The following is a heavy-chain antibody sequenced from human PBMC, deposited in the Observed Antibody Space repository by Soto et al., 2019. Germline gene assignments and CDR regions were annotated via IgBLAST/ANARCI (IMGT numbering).Heavy chain of an antibody. CDR1: GFTFSSYS. J-gene: IGHJ4*02. D-gene: IGHD1-26*01. V-gene: IGHV3-48*01. Sequence: EVQLVESGGGLVQPGGSLRLSCAASGFTFSSYSMNWVRQAPGKGLEWVSYISTSSSTIYYADSVRGRFTISRDNAKNSLYLQMNSLRAEDTTVYYCARVVISGSYIDYWGQGTLVTVSS. CDR3: ARVVISGSYIDY. CDR2: ISTSSSTI.